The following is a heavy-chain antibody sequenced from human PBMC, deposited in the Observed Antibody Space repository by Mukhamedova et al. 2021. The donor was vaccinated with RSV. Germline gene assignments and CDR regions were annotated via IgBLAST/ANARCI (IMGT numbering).Heavy chain of an antibody. D-gene: IGHD3-10*01. J-gene: IGHJ4*02. CDR3: ARRGSDYSIDY. CDR2: IWYDGSGQ. V-gene: IGHV3-30*02. Sequence: MHWVRQAPGKGLEWASFIWYDGSGQYYVDSEKGRFTISRDNSKNTLYSQMNSLRTEDTAMYYCARRGSDYSIDYWGQGTLVTVS.